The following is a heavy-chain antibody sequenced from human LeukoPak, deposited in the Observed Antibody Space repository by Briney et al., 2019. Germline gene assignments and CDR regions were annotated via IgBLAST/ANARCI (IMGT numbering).Heavy chain of an antibody. CDR3: ARVSWFPGTSYYYMDV. CDR2: IYTSGST. Sequence: SETLSLTCTVSGGSISSGSYYWSWIRQPAGKGLEWIGRIYTSGSTNYNPSLKSRVTISVDTSKNQFSLKLSSVTAADTAVYYCARVSWFPGTSYYYMDVWGKGTTVTVSS. J-gene: IGHJ6*03. V-gene: IGHV4-61*02. D-gene: IGHD1-1*01. CDR1: GGSISSGSYY.